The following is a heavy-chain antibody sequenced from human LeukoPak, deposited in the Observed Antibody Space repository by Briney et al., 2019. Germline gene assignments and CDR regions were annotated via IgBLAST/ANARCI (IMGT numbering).Heavy chain of an antibody. CDR2: ISAYNGNT. V-gene: IGHV1-18*01. J-gene: IGHJ3*02. Sequence: ASVKVSCKASGYTFTSYGISWVRQAPGQGLEWMGWISAYNGNTNYAQKLQGRVTMTTDTSTSTAYMELRSLRSVDTAVYYCARDSITMIVVVIQNDAFDIWGQGTMVTVSS. CDR3: ARDSITMIVVVIQNDAFDI. CDR1: GYTFTSYG. D-gene: IGHD3-22*01.